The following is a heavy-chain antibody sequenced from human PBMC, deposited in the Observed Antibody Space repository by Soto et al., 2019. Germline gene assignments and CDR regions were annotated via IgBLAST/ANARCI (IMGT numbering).Heavy chain of an antibody. CDR1: GFTLSSYS. J-gene: IGHJ4*02. D-gene: IGHD6-19*01. CDR3: ARSVAVAGLVY. Sequence: QVQLVESGGGVVQPRRSLRLSCAASGFTLSSYSMHWVRQAPGKGLEWVGVISYDGNKKYYGDSVKGRFSISRDTSNNTVHLQMNSLRPEDTAVYYCARSVAVAGLVYWGQGTLVTVSS. CDR2: ISYDGNKK. V-gene: IGHV3-30-3*01.